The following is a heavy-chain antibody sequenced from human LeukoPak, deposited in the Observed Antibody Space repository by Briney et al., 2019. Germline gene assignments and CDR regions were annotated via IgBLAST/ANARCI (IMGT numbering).Heavy chain of an antibody. CDR2: ISGSGGST. Sequence: SGGSPRLSCAASGFTFSSYAMSWVRQAPGRGLEWVSAISGSGGSTYYADSVKGRFTISRDNSKNTLYLQMNSLRAEDTAVYYCAKSDDYGDYWGQGTLITVSS. V-gene: IGHV3-23*01. CDR3: AKSDDYGDY. J-gene: IGHJ4*02. CDR1: GFTFSSYA.